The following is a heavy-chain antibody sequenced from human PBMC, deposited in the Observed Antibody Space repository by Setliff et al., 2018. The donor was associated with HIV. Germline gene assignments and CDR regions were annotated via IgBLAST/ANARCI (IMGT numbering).Heavy chain of an antibody. V-gene: IGHV1-69*13. CDR2: NILKLSTS. D-gene: IGHD3-3*01. Sequence: GASVKVSCKGSGGDLNSFVISWVRQASGQGLEWMGGNILKLSTSNSAEKFQGRVTITADESTSTAYMELSSLRSEDTAVYYCARGEKRFLEWLPLDYYYYYYRYVWGKGITVTVSS. CDR3: ARGEKRFLEWLPLDYYYYYYRYV. CDR1: GGDLNSFV. J-gene: IGHJ6*03.